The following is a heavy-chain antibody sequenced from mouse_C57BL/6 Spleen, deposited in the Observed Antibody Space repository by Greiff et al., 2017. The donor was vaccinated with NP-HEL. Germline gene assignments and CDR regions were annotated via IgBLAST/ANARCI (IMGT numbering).Heavy chain of an antibody. CDR1: GYTFTSYW. CDR2: IDPSDSYT. CDR3: ARERTYSNLRAMDY. D-gene: IGHD2-5*01. J-gene: IGHJ4*01. Sequence: QVQLQQPGAELVKPGASVKLSCKASGYTFTSYWMQWVKQRPGQGLEWIGEIDPSDSYTNYNQKFKGKATLTVDTSSSTAYMQLSSLTSEDSAVYYGARERTYSNLRAMDYWGQGTSVTVSS. V-gene: IGHV1-50*01.